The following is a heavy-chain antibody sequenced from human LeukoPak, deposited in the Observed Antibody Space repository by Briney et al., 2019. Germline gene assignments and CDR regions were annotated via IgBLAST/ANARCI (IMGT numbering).Heavy chain of an antibody. CDR3: ANVRLRLGELLLFPLYYGMDV. J-gene: IGHJ6*02. CDR1: GFTFSSYA. V-gene: IGHV3-23*01. D-gene: IGHD3-16*01. CDR2: ISGSGGST. Sequence: GGSLRLSCAASGFTFSSYAMSWVRQAPGKGLEWVSAISGSGGSTYYADSVKGRFTISRDNSKNTLYLQMNSLRAEDTAVYYCANVRLRLGELLLFPLYYGMDVWGQGTTVTVSS.